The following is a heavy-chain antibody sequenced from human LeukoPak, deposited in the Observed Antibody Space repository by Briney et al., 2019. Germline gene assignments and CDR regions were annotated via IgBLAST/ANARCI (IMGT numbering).Heavy chain of an antibody. V-gene: IGHV4-61*02. Sequence: SETLSLTCTVSGGSISSGSYYWSWIRQPAGKGLEWIGRIYTSGSTNYNPSLKSRVTISVDTSKNQFSLKLSSVTAADTAVYYCAREGYDFWSGYVDYYYMDVWGKGTTVTVSS. CDR3: AREGYDFWSGYVDYYYMDV. D-gene: IGHD3-3*01. CDR1: GGSISSGSYY. J-gene: IGHJ6*03. CDR2: IYTSGST.